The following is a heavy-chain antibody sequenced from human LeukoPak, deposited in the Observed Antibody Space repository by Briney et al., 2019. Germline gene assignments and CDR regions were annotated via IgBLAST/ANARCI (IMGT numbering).Heavy chain of an antibody. CDR2: INPNSGGT. CDR1: GYTFTSYD. Sequence: GASVKVSCKASGYTFTSYDINWVRQATGQGLEWMGWINPNSGGTNYAQKFQGRVTMTRDTSISTVYMELSRLRSDDTAVYYCARNYYDSSGYYLNWFDPWGQGTLVTVSS. D-gene: IGHD3-22*01. CDR3: ARNYYDSSGYYLNWFDP. J-gene: IGHJ5*02. V-gene: IGHV1-2*02.